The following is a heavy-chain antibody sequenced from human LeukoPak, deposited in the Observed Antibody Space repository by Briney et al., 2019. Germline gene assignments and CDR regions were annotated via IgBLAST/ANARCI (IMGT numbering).Heavy chain of an antibody. V-gene: IGHV1-69*04. Sequence: ASVKVSCKASGYTFTSYGISWVRQAPGQGLEWMGRIIPILGIANYAQKFQGRVTITADKSTSTAYMELSSLGSEDTAVYYCARYLDDAFDIWGQGTMVTVSS. CDR1: GYTFTSYG. D-gene: IGHD3-9*01. J-gene: IGHJ3*02. CDR3: ARYLDDAFDI. CDR2: IIPILGIA.